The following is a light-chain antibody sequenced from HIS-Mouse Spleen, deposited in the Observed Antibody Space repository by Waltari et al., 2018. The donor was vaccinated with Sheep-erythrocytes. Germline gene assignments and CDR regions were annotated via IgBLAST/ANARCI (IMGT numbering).Light chain of an antibody. CDR3: QQYGSSRQQKFT. V-gene: IGKV3-20*01. CDR1: QSVSSSY. CDR2: GAS. Sequence: EIVLTQSPGTLSLSPGERATLSCRASQSVSSSYLAWYQQKPGQAPRLLIYGASSRATGIPDRFSGSGSGTDFTLTISRLEPEDFAVYYCQQYGSSRQQKFTFGPGTKVDIK. J-gene: IGKJ3*01.